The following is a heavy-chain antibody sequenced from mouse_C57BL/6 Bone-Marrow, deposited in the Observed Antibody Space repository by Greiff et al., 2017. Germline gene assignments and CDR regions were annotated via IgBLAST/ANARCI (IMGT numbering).Heavy chain of an antibody. V-gene: IGHV6-3*01. J-gene: IGHJ3*01. Sequence: EVMLVESGGGLVQPGGSMKLSCVASGFTFSNYWMNWVRQSPEKGLEWVAQIRLKSDNYATHYAESVKGRFTISSDDSKSSVYLQMNNLRAEDTGIYYCTGDSGVAYRGQGTLVTVSA. CDR1: GFTFSNYW. CDR3: TGDSGVAY. CDR2: IRLKSDNYAT.